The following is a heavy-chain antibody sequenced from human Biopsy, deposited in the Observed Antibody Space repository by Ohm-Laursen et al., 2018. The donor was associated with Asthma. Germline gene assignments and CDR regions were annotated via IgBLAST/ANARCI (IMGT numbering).Heavy chain of an antibody. D-gene: IGHD3-10*01. J-gene: IGHJ4*02. CDR2: IWDDDTNK. Sequence: SLRLSCSASGFTLRRTGMHWVRQAPGQGLEWVAVIWDDDTNKHYADSVKGRFTISRDNSKNTLYLQMNSLRAEDTALYYCGRERSYMVDYWGQGTLVIVSS. CDR3: GRERSYMVDY. V-gene: IGHV3-33*01. CDR1: GFTLRRTG.